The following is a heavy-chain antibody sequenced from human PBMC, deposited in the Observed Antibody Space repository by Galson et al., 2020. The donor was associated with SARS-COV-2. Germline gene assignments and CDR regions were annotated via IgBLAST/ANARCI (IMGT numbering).Heavy chain of an antibody. CDR3: ARIIIAAGTFYFDY. D-gene: IGHD6-13*01. J-gene: IGHJ4*02. CDR1: GYSFSSYW. V-gene: IGHV5-10-1*01. Sequence: GGSLRLSCQGSGYSFSSYWISWVRQMPGKGLEWMGRIDPTDSYTNYSPSFQGHVTISADKSISTAYLQWSSLKASDTAMYYCARIIIAAGTFYFDYWGQGTLVTVSS. CDR2: IDPTDSYT.